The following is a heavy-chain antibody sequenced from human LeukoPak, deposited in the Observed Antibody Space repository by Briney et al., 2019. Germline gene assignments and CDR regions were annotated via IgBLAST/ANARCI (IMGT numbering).Heavy chain of an antibody. V-gene: IGHV1-69*13. Sequence: ASVKVSCKASGGTSSSYAISWVRQAPGQGLEWMGGIIPIFGTANYAQKFQGRVTITADESTSTAYMELSSLRSEDTAVYYCARASRSSSWYRDFDYWGQGTLVTVSS. CDR2: IIPIFGTA. D-gene: IGHD6-13*01. CDR1: GGTSSSYA. CDR3: ARASRSSSWYRDFDY. J-gene: IGHJ4*02.